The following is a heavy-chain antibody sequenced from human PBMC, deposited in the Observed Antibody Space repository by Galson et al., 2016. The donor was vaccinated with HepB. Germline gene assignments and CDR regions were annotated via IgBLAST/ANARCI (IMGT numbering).Heavy chain of an antibody. J-gene: IGHJ4*02. V-gene: IGHV3-21*01. CDR1: GFTFSSYS. CDR2: ISSRGSYI. D-gene: IGHD3-10*01. CDR3: ARAFSRESGFDY. Sequence: SLRLSCAASGFTFSSYSMNWVRQAPGKGLEWVSSISSRGSYIYHADSVKGRFTISRDNAKNSLYLQMNSLSAEDTAVYYCARAFSRESGFDYWGQGTLVTVSS.